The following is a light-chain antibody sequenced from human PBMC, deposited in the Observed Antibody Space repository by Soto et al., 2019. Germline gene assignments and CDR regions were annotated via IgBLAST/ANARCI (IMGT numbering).Light chain of an antibody. Sequence: QSALTQPASVSGSPGQSITISCTGTSSDVGGYKYVSWYQQLPGKAPKLLIYDVTNRPSGVSDRFSGSKSGDTASLTISGLQAEDEADYYCSSYTRSTTLVFGGGTQLTVL. CDR3: SSYTRSTTLV. V-gene: IGLV2-14*03. CDR2: DVT. J-gene: IGLJ2*01. CDR1: SSDVGGYKY.